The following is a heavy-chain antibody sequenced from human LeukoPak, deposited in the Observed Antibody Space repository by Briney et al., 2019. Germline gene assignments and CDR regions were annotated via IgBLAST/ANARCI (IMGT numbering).Heavy chain of an antibody. CDR1: GGSISSSSYY. V-gene: IGHV4-39*07. D-gene: IGHD3-22*01. CDR3: ARGTDRSKIGY. Sequence: SETLSLTCTVSGGSISSSSYYWGWIRQPPGKGLEWIGEIHPSGSLDYNPSLKSRVTISVDTSKNQFSLKLSSVTVADTAVYYCARGTDRSKIGYWGQGTLVTVSS. J-gene: IGHJ4*02. CDR2: IHPSGSL.